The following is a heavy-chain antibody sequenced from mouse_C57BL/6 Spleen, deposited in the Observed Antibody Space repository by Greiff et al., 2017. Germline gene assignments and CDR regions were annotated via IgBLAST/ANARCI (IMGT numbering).Heavy chain of an antibody. CDR2: INPNNGGT. CDR1: GYTFTDYN. J-gene: IGHJ1*03. D-gene: IGHD2-2*01. V-gene: IGHV1-22*01. Sequence: EVQLQQSGPELVKPGASVKMSCKASGYTFTDYNMHWVKQSHGKSLEWIGYINPNNGGTSYNQKFKGKATLTVNKSSSTAYMELRSLTSEDSAVYYCARDGGYNWYFDVWGTGTTVTVAS. CDR3: ARDGGYNWYFDV.